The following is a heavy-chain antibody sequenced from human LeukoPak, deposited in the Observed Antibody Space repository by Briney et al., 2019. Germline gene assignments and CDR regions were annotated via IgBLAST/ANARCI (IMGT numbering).Heavy chain of an antibody. D-gene: IGHD1-26*01. CDR3: ARDSSGTYRRYYYYGMDV. V-gene: IGHV4-59*12. J-gene: IGHJ6*02. CDR1: GGSISSYY. Sequence: KASETLSLTCTVSGGSISSYYWSWIRQPPGKGLEWIGYIYYSGSTYYNPSLKSRVTISVDTSKDQFSLKLSSVTAADTAVYYCARDSSGTYRRYYYYGMDVWGQGTTVTVSS. CDR2: IYYSGST.